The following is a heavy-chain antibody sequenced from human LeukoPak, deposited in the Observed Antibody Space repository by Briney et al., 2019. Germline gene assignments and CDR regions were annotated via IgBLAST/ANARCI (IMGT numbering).Heavy chain of an antibody. CDR1: GGSISSGGYY. V-gene: IGHV4-30-2*01. CDR2: IYHSGST. CDR3: ARVSGPTDGLSKYQLLQGWYFDL. J-gene: IGHJ2*01. D-gene: IGHD2-2*01. Sequence: PSETLSLTCTVSGGSISSGGYYWSWIRQPPGKGLEWIGYIYHSGSTYYNPSLKSRVTISVDRSKNQFPLKLSSVTAADTAVYYCARVSGPTDGLSKYQLLQGWYFDLWGRGTLVTVSS.